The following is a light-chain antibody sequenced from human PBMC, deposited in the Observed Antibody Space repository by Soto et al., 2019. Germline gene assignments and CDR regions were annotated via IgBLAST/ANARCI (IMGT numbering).Light chain of an antibody. CDR3: QHYNDYSWK. CDR1: QSISIW. J-gene: IGKJ1*01. V-gene: IGKV1-5*03. Sequence: DIHMTQSTSTLSASVGDRVTITCRASQSISIWLAWYQQKPGKAPNLLIYKTSSLESGVPSRFSVSGSGTEFNLTIISLQPNEFATYFCQHYNDYSWKCGQGTKVEIK. CDR2: KTS.